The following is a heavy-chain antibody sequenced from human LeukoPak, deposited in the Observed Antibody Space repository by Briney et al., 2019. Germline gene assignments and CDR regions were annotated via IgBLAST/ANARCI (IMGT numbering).Heavy chain of an antibody. Sequence: SETLSLTCTVPGGSISSYYWSWIRQPPGKGLEWIGYIYYSGSTNYNPSLKSRVTISVDTSKNQFSLKLSSVTAADTAVYYCARVGGSYSVYYFDYWGQGTLVTVSS. CDR1: GGSISSYY. CDR3: ARVGGSYSVYYFDY. D-gene: IGHD1-26*01. CDR2: IYYSGST. V-gene: IGHV4-59*01. J-gene: IGHJ4*02.